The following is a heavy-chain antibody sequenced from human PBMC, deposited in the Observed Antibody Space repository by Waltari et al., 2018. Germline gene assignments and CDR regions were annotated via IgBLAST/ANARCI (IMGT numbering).Heavy chain of an antibody. V-gene: IGHV3-48*01. D-gene: IGHD3-22*01. CDR2: ISSSSSTI. CDR3: ARDSETYYYDSSGYYGHYFDY. CDR1: GFTFSSYS. Sequence: EVQLVESGGGLVQPGGSLRLSCAASGFTFSSYSMNWVRQAPGKGLEWVSYISSSSSTIYYADTVKGRFTISRDKAKNSLYLQMNSLRAEDTAVYYCARDSETYYYDSSGYYGHYFDYWGQGTLVTVSS. J-gene: IGHJ4*02.